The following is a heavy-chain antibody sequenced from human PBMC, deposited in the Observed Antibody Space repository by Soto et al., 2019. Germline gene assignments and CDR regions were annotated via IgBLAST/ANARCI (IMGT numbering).Heavy chain of an antibody. Sequence: NPSETLSLTCTVSSDSISSYYWSWIRQPPGKRLGWIGYISYSGSTDYNPSLKSRVTISGDTSKNQFSLKVSSVTAADTAVYYCARGTSWQLPFDYWGQGTLVTVSS. J-gene: IGHJ4*02. CDR2: ISYSGST. CDR3: ARGTSWQLPFDY. D-gene: IGHD6-13*01. CDR1: SDSISSYY. V-gene: IGHV4-59*01.